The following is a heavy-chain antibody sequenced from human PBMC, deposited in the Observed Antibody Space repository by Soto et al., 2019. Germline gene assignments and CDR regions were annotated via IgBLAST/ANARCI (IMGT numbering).Heavy chain of an antibody. J-gene: IGHJ4*02. CDR1: GYTFTSYY. D-gene: IGHD6-13*01. Sequence: QVQLVQSGAEVKKPGASVKVSCKASGYTFTSYYMYWVRQAPGQGLEWMGIINPSGGSTSYAQKFQGRVTLTRDTSTSTVYMELSSLRSEGTAVYYCARVSSWSCFDYWGQGTLVTVSS. CDR2: INPSGGST. CDR3: ARVSSWSCFDY. V-gene: IGHV1-46*01.